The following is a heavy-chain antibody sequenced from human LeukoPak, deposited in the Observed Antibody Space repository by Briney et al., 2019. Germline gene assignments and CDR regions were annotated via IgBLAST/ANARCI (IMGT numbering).Heavy chain of an antibody. CDR3: ARGRRGYGALTVTTFFYDY. CDR1: GGSFSGYY. V-gene: IGHV4-34*01. J-gene: IGHJ4*02. CDR2: INHSGST. Sequence: SETLSLTCAVYGGSFSGYYWSWIRQPPGKGLEWIGEINHSGSTNYNPSLKSRVTISVDTSKNQFSLKLSSVTAADTAVYYCARGRRGYGALTVTTFFYDYWGQGTLVTVSS. D-gene: IGHD4-17*01.